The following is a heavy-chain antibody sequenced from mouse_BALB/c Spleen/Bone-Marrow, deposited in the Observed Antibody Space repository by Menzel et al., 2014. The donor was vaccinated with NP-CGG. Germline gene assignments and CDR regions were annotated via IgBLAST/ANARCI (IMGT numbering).Heavy chain of an antibody. V-gene: IGHV5-6-3*01. Sequence: EVQGVESGGGLVQPGGSLKVSCAASGFTFNNYGMSWVCQTPDKRLELVATINRNGGSSYYPDSVKGRFTIARDNAKKTLYQQMSSLKSEDTAIYYCSRGNYGNYVDYFDYWGQGTTRTVSS. CDR1: GFTFNNYG. CDR3: SRGNYGNYVDYFDY. D-gene: IGHD2-1*01. J-gene: IGHJ2*01. CDR2: INRNGGSS.